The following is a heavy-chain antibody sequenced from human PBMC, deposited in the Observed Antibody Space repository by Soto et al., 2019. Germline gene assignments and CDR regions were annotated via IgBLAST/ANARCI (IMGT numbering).Heavy chain of an antibody. CDR3: ARAGLTTLELATTY. D-gene: IGHD5-12*01. Sequence: QVQLVQSGAEVKKPGASVKVSCRAPRSTFTASYIPWVRHPLEQGLKGRGGINLNSGVTKFPQKFQGRVIMTRDTSIDTVYMELSRLTSDDTAVYYCARAGLTTLELATTYWGQGTLVTVSS. J-gene: IGHJ4*02. V-gene: IGHV1-2*02. CDR2: INLNSGVT. CDR1: RSTFTASY.